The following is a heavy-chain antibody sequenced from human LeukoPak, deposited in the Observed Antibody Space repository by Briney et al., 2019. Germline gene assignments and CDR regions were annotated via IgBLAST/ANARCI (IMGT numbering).Heavy chain of an antibody. CDR3: ARDLTGAVFDF. V-gene: IGHV3-21*01. CDR1: GFTFSFYD. J-gene: IGHJ4*02. D-gene: IGHD1-26*01. CDR2: IGSSSSYI. Sequence: PGGSLRLSCAASGFTFSFYDMNWVRQAPGKGLEWVSSIGSSSSYIYYADSVKGRFTISRDNAKNSLYLQMNSLRAEDTAVYYCARDLTGAVFDFWGQGTLVTVSS.